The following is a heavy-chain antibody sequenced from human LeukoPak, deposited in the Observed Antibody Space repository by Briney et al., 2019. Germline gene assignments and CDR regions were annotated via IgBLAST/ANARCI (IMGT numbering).Heavy chain of an antibody. D-gene: IGHD2-8*01. CDR3: ARNGEKYFDY. Sequence: SGTLSLTCAVSGGSISSLNWWSWVRQPPGKGLEWIGEMHHSGPTNYNPSLGGRVTISVDKSKNQFSLKLTSATAADTAVYYCARNGEKYFDYWGQGTLVTVSS. CDR2: MHHSGPT. CDR1: GGSISSLNW. J-gene: IGHJ4*02. V-gene: IGHV4-4*02.